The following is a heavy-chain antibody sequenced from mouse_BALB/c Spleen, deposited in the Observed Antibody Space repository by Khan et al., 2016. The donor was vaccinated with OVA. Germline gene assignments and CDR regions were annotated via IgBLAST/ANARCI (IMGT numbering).Heavy chain of an antibody. CDR3: AKCTPDYYSMDY. CDR1: GFSLTSYG. CDR2: IWGDGST. J-gene: IGHJ4*01. Sequence: VQLQESGPGLVAPSQRLSITCTVSGFSLTSYGVNWVRQPPGKGLEWLGVIWGDGSTNYHSTLKSRLIISKDNSKRQVFLTLNSLQTDDTATYYCAKCTPDYYSMDYWGQGTSVTVSS. V-gene: IGHV2-3*01.